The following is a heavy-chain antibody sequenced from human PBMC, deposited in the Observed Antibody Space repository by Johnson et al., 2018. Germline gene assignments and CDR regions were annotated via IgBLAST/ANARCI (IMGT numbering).Heavy chain of an antibody. Sequence: QVQLVQSGGCVVQPGRSXRLSCAASGFRFSNSGMHWVRQAPGKGLEWVAVISFDTHNRNYADSVKGRITISRDNSKNTLYLQMNSLRDEETDVYYCAKDSRSYEYVWGGYRRDSYHYRDVWGKGTTVTVSS. J-gene: IGHJ6*03. V-gene: IGHV3-30*18. CDR3: AKDSRSYEYVWGGYRRDSYHYRDV. CDR1: GFRFSNSG. D-gene: IGHD3-16*02. CDR2: ISFDTHNR.